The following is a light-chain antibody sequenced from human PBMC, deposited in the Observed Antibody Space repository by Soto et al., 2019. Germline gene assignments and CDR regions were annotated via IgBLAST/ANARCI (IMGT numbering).Light chain of an antibody. CDR1: SDDIGGYDY. Sequence: QSALPQTPSASGSPGQSVTISFTGSSDDIGGYDYVSWYQHHPGRTPKLIIYEVNKRPSGVPDRFSGSKSGNTASLTVSGLQAEDGADYYCSSYAVKKNFVVFGSGTKVTVL. J-gene: IGLJ1*01. CDR3: SSYAVKKNFVV. CDR2: EVN. V-gene: IGLV2-8*01.